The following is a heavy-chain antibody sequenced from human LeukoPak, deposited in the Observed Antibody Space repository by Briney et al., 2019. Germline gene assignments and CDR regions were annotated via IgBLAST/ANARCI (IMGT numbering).Heavy chain of an antibody. Sequence: GGTLRLSCAASGFTFSSYGMHWVRQAPGKGLEWVAFIRYDGSNKYYADSVKGRFTISRDNSKNTLYLQMNSLRAEDTAVYYCAKVGSYLYYYMDVWGKGTAVTISS. V-gene: IGHV3-30*02. CDR3: AKVGSYLYYYMDV. CDR2: IRYDGSNK. D-gene: IGHD1-26*01. CDR1: GFTFSSYG. J-gene: IGHJ6*03.